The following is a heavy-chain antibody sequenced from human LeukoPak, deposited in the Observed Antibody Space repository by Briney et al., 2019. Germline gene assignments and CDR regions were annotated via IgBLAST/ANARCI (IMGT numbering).Heavy chain of an antibody. CDR1: GYRFTNYW. Sequence: GESLQISCKGSGYRFTNYWIGWERQMPGKGLEWMGIIYPGDSDTRYSPSFQGQVTISADKSINTAYLQWSSLKASDTAIYYCGRHMQSSSWYPADYWGQGTLVTVSS. J-gene: IGHJ4*02. CDR3: GRHMQSSSWYPADY. V-gene: IGHV5-51*01. CDR2: IYPGDSDT. D-gene: IGHD6-13*01.